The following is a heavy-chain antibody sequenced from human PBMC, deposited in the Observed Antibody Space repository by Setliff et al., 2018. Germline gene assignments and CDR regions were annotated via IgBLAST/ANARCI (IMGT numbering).Heavy chain of an antibody. Sequence: PSETLSLTCTVSGDSITSGSDYWNWIRQPAGKGLEWIGRIYTTGNTNYNPSLKSRVSISADTSKNLLSLTLKSVTAADTAVYYCAKEHVVISYVSNTHQHYGMDVWGQGTTVTVSS. CDR3: AKEHVVISYVSNTHQHYGMDV. D-gene: IGHD2-21*01. J-gene: IGHJ6*02. V-gene: IGHV4-61*02. CDR2: IYTTGNT. CDR1: GDSITSGSDY.